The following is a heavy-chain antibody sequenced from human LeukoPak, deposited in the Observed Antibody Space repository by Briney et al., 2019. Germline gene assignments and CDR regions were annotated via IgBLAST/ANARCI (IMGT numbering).Heavy chain of an antibody. Sequence: SETLSLTCTVSGGSISSYYWSWIRQPPGKGLEWIGYIYYSGSTNYNPSLKSRVTISVDTSKNQFSLKLSSVTAADTAVYYCARGLPQYSSSWYRTYFDYWGQGTLVTVSS. J-gene: IGHJ4*02. V-gene: IGHV4-59*01. CDR3: ARGLPQYSSSWYRTYFDY. CDR2: IYYSGST. D-gene: IGHD6-13*01. CDR1: GGSISSYY.